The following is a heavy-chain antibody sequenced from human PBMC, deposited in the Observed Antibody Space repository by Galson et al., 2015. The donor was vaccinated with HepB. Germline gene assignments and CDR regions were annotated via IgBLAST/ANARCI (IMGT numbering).Heavy chain of an antibody. V-gene: IGHV4-34*06. D-gene: IGHD7-27*01. CDR2: VTRSGRT. J-gene: IGHJ4*02. CDR1: GGSLGVYY. CDR3: SSGFWGSYNY. Sequence: SETLSLTCDAFGGSLGVYYWNWIRQPPGKGLEWIGEVTRSGRTTYNPSLKSRLTISIDASKSQFSLRLESVTAADAAVYYCSSGFWGSYNYWGQGSLVTVSS.